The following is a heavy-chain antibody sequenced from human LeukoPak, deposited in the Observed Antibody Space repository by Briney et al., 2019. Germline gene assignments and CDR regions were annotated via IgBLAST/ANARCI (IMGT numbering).Heavy chain of an antibody. CDR1: GYTFTGYY. CDR3: ARLPLLWFGALLYYFDY. V-gene: IGHV1-2*02. D-gene: IGHD3-10*01. J-gene: IGHJ4*02. CDR2: INPNSGGT. Sequence: ASVTVSCQASGYTFTGYYMHWVRQAPGQGLEWMGWINPNSGGTNYAQKFQGRVTMTRDTSISTDYMELSRLRSDDTAVYYCARLPLLWFGALLYYFDYWGQGTLVTVSS.